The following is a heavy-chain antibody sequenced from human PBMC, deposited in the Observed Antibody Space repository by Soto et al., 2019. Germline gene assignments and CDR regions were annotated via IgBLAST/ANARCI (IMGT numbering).Heavy chain of an antibody. CDR1: GGSIRTYY. CDR2: TYYGGST. D-gene: IGHD3-10*01. CDR3: ARSGRYYGSGSYPPFDY. V-gene: IGHV4-59*01. J-gene: IGHJ4*02. Sequence: QVQLQESGPGLVKPSETLSLTCSVSGGSIRTYYWCWIRQSPGKTMEWIGNTYYGGSTNYNPSLESRATISVDMSKNQFSLKLTSVTAADTAVYSCARSGRYYGSGSYPPFDYWGQGILVTVSS.